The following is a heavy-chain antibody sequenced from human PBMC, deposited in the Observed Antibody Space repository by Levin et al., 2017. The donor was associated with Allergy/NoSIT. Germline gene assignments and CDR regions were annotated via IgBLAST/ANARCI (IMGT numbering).Heavy chain of an antibody. CDR1: GFTLSDYA. CDR2: ITGGGFNT. Sequence: GGSLRLSCDASGFTLSDYAMSWVRQAPGKGLEWVSVITGGGFNTYYGDSVKGRFTVSRDNSKNTLYLELNSLRAEDTAVYYCAKKQGGTTGFYFDVWGQGTMVTVSS. J-gene: IGHJ3*01. CDR3: AKKQGGTTGFYFDV. D-gene: IGHD1-14*01. V-gene: IGHV3-23*01.